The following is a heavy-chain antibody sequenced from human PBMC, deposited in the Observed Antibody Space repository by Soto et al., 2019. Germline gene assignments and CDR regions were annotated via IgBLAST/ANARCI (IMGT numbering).Heavy chain of an antibody. J-gene: IGHJ4*02. CDR3: AKDRVTMIVVVILDY. CDR1: GFTFSSYA. CDR2: ISGSGGST. Sequence: GGSLRLSCAASGFTFSSYAMSWVRQAPGKGLEWVSAISGSGGSTYYADSVKGRFTISRDNSKNTLYLQMKSLRAEDMAVYYCAKDRVTMIVVVILDYWGQGTLVTVAS. D-gene: IGHD3-22*01. V-gene: IGHV3-23*01.